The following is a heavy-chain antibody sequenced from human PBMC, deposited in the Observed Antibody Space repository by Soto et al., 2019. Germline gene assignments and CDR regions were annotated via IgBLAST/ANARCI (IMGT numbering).Heavy chain of an antibody. Sequence: PSETLSLTCTVSGGSIGSYYWSWIRQPPGKGLEWIGYIYYSGSTNYNPSLKSRVTISVDTSKNQFSLKLSSVTAADTAVYYCARVVDDSSGSLRFDYWGQGTLVTGSS. CDR1: GGSIGSYY. CDR3: ARVVDDSSGSLRFDY. V-gene: IGHV4-59*01. D-gene: IGHD3-22*01. J-gene: IGHJ4*02. CDR2: IYYSGST.